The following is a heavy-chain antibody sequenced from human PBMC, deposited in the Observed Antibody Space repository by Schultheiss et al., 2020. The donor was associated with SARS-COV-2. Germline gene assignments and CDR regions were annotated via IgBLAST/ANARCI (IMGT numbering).Heavy chain of an antibody. CDR2: IRSDGTNK. D-gene: IGHD5-18*01. J-gene: IGHJ4*02. Sequence: GGSLRLSCAASGFTFSAFGMHWVRQAPGKGLELVTFIRSDGTNKYYADSVKGRFTISRDNSKNTLYLQMNSLRVEDTAVYYCAKYTAMVYLDLWGQGTLVTVSS. CDR3: AKYTAMVYLDL. V-gene: IGHV3-30*02. CDR1: GFTFSAFG.